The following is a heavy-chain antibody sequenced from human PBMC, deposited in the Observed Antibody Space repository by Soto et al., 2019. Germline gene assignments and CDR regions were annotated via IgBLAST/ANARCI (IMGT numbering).Heavy chain of an antibody. J-gene: IGHJ4*02. D-gene: IGHD6-19*01. CDR2: ISSNGGST. CDR1: GFTVSSNY. V-gene: IGHV3-64*01. CDR3: ARGFGWLDY. Sequence: EVQLVESGGGLVQPGGSLRLSCAASGFTVSSNYMTWVRQAPGKGLEYVSAISSNGGSTYYANSVKGRFTISRDNSKNTLYLQMSSLRAEHMAVYYCARGFGWLDYWGQGTLVTVSS.